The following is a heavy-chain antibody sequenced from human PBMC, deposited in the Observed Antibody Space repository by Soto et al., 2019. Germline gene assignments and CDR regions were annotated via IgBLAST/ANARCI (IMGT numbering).Heavy chain of an antibody. V-gene: IGHV3-43*01. Sequence: GGSLRLSCAASGFTFDHYSMHWVRQAPGKGLEWVSLISWDGAITYYADSMKGRFTISRDNSKNSLYLQMNSLRTEDTALYYCAKEVRDCRGGSCFSEWGQGTLVTVSS. J-gene: IGHJ4*02. CDR2: ISWDGAIT. D-gene: IGHD2-15*01. CDR3: AKEVRDCRGGSCFSE. CDR1: GFTFDHYS.